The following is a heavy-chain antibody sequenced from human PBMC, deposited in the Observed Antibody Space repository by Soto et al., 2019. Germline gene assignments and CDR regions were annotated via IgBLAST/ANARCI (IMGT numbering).Heavy chain of an antibody. V-gene: IGHV4-4*07. J-gene: IGHJ5*02. Sequence: SETLSLTCTVSGGSITDYSWVWIRQPAGKGLEWIGRIFSSGSTNYNPSLKGRITMSLDTSKDQFSLKLNSATATDTAVYFCARDQGVVVTADNWFDPWGQGILVTVSS. CDR3: ARDQGVVVTADNWFDP. CDR1: GGSITDYS. D-gene: IGHD2-21*02. CDR2: IFSSGST.